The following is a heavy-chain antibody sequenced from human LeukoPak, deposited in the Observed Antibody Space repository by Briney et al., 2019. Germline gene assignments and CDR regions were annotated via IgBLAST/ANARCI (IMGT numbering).Heavy chain of an antibody. V-gene: IGHV1-58*01. CDR3: AAERPFLEWLRNWFDP. D-gene: IGHD3-3*01. Sequence: SVKVSCKASGFTFTSSAVQWVRQARGQRPEWVGWIVVGSGNTNYAQKFQERATITRDMSTSTAYMELSSLRSEDTAVYYCAAERPFLEWLRNWFDPWGQGTLVTVSS. CDR1: GFTFTSSA. CDR2: IVVGSGNT. J-gene: IGHJ5*02.